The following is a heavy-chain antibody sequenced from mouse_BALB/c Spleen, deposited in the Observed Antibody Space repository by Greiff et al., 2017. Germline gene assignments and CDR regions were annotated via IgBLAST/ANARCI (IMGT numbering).Heavy chain of an antibody. CDR1: GFSLTGYG. Sequence: VQRVESGPGLVAPSQSLSITCTVSGFSLTGYGVNWVRQPPGKGLEWLGMIWGDGSTDYNSALKSRLSISKDNSKSQVFLKMNSLQTDDTARYYCARDPYYYGSSHWYFDVWGAGTTVTVSS. V-gene: IGHV2-6-7*01. D-gene: IGHD1-1*01. CDR2: IWGDGST. CDR3: ARDPYYYGSSHWYFDV. J-gene: IGHJ1*01.